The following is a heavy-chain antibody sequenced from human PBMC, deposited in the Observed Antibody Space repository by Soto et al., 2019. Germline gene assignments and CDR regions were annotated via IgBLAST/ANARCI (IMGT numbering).Heavy chain of an antibody. CDR2: IYYSGST. Sequence: SETLSLTCTVSGGSISSSSYYWGWIRQPPGKGLEWIGSIYYSGSTYYNPSLKSRVTISVDTSKNQFSLKLSSVTAADTAVYYCVCSDTYYYDSSGYYHTWFAPWGQGTRVTVSS. V-gene: IGHV4-39*01. CDR3: VCSDTYYYDSSGYYHTWFAP. D-gene: IGHD3-22*01. CDR1: GGSISSSSYY. J-gene: IGHJ5*02.